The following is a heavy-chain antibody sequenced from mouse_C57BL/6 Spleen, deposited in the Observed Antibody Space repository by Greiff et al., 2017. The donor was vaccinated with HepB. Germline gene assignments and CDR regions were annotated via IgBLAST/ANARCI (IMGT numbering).Heavy chain of an antibody. V-gene: IGHV1-64*01. Sequence: QVQLQQPGAELVKPGASVKLSCKASGYTFTSYWMHWVKQRPGQGLEWIGMIHPNSGSTNYNEKFKSKATLTVDKSSSTAYMQLSSLTSEDSAVYYGARSGDGYLFFAYWGQGTLVTVSA. D-gene: IGHD2-3*01. CDR1: GYTFTSYW. CDR3: ARSGDGYLFFAY. J-gene: IGHJ3*01. CDR2: IHPNSGST.